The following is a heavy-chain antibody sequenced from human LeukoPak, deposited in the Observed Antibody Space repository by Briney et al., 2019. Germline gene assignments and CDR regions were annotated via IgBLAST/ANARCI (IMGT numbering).Heavy chain of an antibody. V-gene: IGHV4-59*08. CDR2: ISYSGNT. CDR3: ARLRFLEWLFPWFDP. J-gene: IGHJ5*02. D-gene: IGHD3-3*01. Sequence: PSETLSLPCTLSVGSIRGQYWSWIRQPPGRGQEGMGYISYSGNTKYNPSLKSRVTISVDTSKNQFSLKLNSMSAADTSVYYCARLRFLEWLFPWFDPWGQGILVTVSS. CDR1: VGSIRGQY.